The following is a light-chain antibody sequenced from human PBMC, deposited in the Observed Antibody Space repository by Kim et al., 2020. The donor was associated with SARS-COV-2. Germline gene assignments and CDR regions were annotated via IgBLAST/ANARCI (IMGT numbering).Light chain of an antibody. V-gene: IGKV1-5*03. CDR2: LAS. CDR3: KRYVRFPYT. Sequence: DIQMTQSPSTLSASVGDRVTITCRASQGINTYLAWYQQRPGKAPKLLIYLASTLESGVPPRFSGSRFGTEFTLTINSLQPDDFATYYCKRYVRFPYTFGQGTKLEI. J-gene: IGKJ2*01. CDR1: QGINTY.